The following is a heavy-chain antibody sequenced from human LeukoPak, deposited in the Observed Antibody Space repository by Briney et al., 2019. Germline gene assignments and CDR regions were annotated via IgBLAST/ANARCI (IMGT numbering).Heavy chain of an antibody. Sequence: GESLKISCKGSGYSFTSYWIGWVRPMPGKGLDWMGIIYPGDSDTRYSPSFQGQVTISADKSISTAYLQWSSLKASDTAMYYCARHLGGYNRRGNWFDPWGQGTLVTVSS. CDR3: ARHLGGYNRRGNWFDP. CDR1: GYSFTSYW. D-gene: IGHD5-24*01. V-gene: IGHV5-51*01. CDR2: IYPGDSDT. J-gene: IGHJ5*02.